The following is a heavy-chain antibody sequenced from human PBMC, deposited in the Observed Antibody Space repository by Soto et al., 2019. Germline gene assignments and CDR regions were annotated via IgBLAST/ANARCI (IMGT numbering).Heavy chain of an antibody. CDR1: GFTFSSYW. J-gene: IGHJ3*02. V-gene: IGHV3-74*01. Sequence: EVQLVESGGGLVQPGGSLRLSCEASGFTFSSYWMHWVRQGPGKELVWVSRISSDGSSTNYADSVKGRFTISRDNAKNTLDLQMNSLRAEDTAVYYCARCWYYYDSSSYVSGDAFDIWGHGTMVTVSS. CDR3: ARCWYYYDSSSYVSGDAFDI. D-gene: IGHD3-22*01. CDR2: ISSDGSST.